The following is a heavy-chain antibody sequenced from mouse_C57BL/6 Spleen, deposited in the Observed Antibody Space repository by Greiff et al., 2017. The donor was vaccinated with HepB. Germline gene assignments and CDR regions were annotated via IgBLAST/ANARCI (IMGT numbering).Heavy chain of an antibody. Sequence: VQLQQPGAELVRPGSSVKLSCKASGYTFTSYWMHWVKQRPIQGLEWIGNIDPSDSETHYNQKFKDKATLTVDKSSSTSYMQLSSLTSEDSAVYYCARGGLTGMDYCGQGTTLTVSS. CDR1: GYTFTSYW. J-gene: IGHJ2*01. V-gene: IGHV1-52*01. CDR3: ARGGLTGMDY. D-gene: IGHD4-1*01. CDR2: IDPSDSET.